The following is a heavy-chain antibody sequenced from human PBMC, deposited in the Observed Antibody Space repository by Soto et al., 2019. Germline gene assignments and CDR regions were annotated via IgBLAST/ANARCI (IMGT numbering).Heavy chain of an antibody. CDR1: GFTFSSYA. J-gene: IGHJ5*02. D-gene: IGHD5-18*01. V-gene: IGHV3-30-3*01. Sequence: PGGSLRLSCAASGFTFSSYAMHWVRQAPGKGLEWVAVVSYDGSNKYYADSVKGRFTISRDNSKNTLYLQMNSLRAEDTAVYYCARGGRGYSYGYRSSFDPWGQGTLVTVSS. CDR3: ARGGRGYSYGYRSSFDP. CDR2: VSYDGSNK.